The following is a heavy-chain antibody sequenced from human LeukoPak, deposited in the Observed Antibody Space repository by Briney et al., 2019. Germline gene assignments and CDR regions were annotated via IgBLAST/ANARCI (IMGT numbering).Heavy chain of an antibody. CDR1: GFALRTYW. D-gene: IGHD1-7*01. Sequence: PGGSLTLSCAASGFALRTYWMHWVRQAPGKGLEWVSRLDTEGGAIYYADSVKGRFTISRDNAKNTLYLQMNSLRAEDTALYYCAKRLPVVGTTGRAFDIWGLGTMVTVSS. J-gene: IGHJ3*02. V-gene: IGHV3-74*01. CDR2: LDTEGGAI. CDR3: AKRLPVVGTTGRAFDI.